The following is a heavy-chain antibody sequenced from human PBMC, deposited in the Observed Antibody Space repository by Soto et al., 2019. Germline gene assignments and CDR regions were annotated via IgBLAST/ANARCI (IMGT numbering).Heavy chain of an antibody. V-gene: IGHV3-7*05. D-gene: IGHD3-10*01. CDR3: ASRDITMVRGVYSYYGMDV. CDR1: GFTFSSYW. J-gene: IGHJ6*02. Sequence: EVQLVESGGGLVQPGGSLRLSCAASGFTFSSYWMSWVRQAPGKGLEWVANIKQDGSEKYYVDSVKGRFTISRDNAKNTLYLQKNSLRAEDTAVYYCASRDITMVRGVYSYYGMDVWGQRTRVTVSS. CDR2: IKQDGSEK.